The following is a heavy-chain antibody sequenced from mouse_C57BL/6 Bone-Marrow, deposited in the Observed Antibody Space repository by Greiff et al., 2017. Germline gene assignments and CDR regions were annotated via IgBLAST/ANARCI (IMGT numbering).Heavy chain of an antibody. D-gene: IGHD2-4*01. CDR2: ISYDGSN. J-gene: IGHJ2*01. CDR3: ARDGGLRRRYFAY. Sequence: DVQLQESGPGLVKPSQSLSLTCSVTGYSITSGYYWNWIRQFPGNKLEWMGYISYDGSNNYKPSLKNRISITRDTSKNQFFLKLNSVTTEDTATYYCARDGGLRRRYFAYWGQGTTLTVSS. V-gene: IGHV3-6*01. CDR1: GYSITSGYY.